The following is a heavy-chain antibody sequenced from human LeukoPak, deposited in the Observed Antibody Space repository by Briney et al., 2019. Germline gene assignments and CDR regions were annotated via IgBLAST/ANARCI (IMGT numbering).Heavy chain of an antibody. D-gene: IGHD2-15*01. CDR1: GYSFTSYW. CDR3: ARRLRGYCSGGSCYGYYYYMDV. V-gene: IGHV5-51*01. Sequence: GESLKISCKGSGYSFTSYWIGWVRQMPGKGLEWMGIIYPGDSDTRYSPSFQGQVTISADKSISTAYLQWSSLKASDTAMYYCARRLRGYCSGGSCYGYYYYMDVWGKGTTVTVSS. J-gene: IGHJ6*03. CDR2: IYPGDSDT.